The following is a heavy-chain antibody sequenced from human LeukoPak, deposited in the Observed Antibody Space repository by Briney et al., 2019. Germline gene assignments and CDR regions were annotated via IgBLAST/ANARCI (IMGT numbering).Heavy chain of an antibody. Sequence: SVKVSCKASGGTFNRYAISWVRQAPGQGLEWMGGIIPMFDTANYAQRFQGRLTITADKSTSTAYMELSSLTSEDTAVYYCARADNWEGAKGDWGQGTMVTVSP. CDR3: ARADNWEGAKGD. J-gene: IGHJ3*01. CDR2: IIPMFDTA. CDR1: GGTFNRYA. D-gene: IGHD3-16*01. V-gene: IGHV1-69*06.